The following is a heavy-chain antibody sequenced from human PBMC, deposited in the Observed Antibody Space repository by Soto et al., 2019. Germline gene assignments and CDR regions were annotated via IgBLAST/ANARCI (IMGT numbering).Heavy chain of an antibody. J-gene: IGHJ3*02. Sequence: QVQLVESGGGLVKPGGSLRLSCAASGFTFSDYYMSWIRQARGKGLEWVSYSSSSGSTIYYADSVKGRFTISRDNAKKSLYLQMKSLRAEDTAVYYCASKQLVLGDGFDIWGQGTMVTVSS. CDR1: GFTFSDYY. CDR2: SSSSGSTI. V-gene: IGHV3-11*01. D-gene: IGHD6-13*01. CDR3: ASKQLVLGDGFDI.